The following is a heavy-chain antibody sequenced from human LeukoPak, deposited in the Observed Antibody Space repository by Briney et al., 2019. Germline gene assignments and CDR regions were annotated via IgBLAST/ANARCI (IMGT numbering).Heavy chain of an antibody. Sequence: PSETLSLTCTVSGGSISSSSYYWGWIRQPPGKGLEWIGSIYYSGSTYYNPSLKSRVTISVDTSKNQFSLKLSSVTAADTAVYYCARGHYSSSSGVVIDPWGQGTLVTVSS. J-gene: IGHJ5*02. V-gene: IGHV4-39*07. CDR1: GGSISSSSYY. D-gene: IGHD6-6*01. CDR2: IYYSGST. CDR3: ARGHYSSSSGVVIDP.